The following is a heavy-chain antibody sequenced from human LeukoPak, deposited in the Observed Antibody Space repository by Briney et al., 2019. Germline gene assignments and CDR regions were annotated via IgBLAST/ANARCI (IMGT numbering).Heavy chain of an antibody. D-gene: IGHD7-27*01. CDR2: ISSSSSYI. Sequence: GGSLRLSCAASGFTVSSNYMTWVRQAPGKGLEWVSSISSSSSYIYYADSVKGRFTISRDNAKNSLYLQMNSLRAEDTAVYYCASKSVGNWGQGTLVTVSS. V-gene: IGHV3-21*01. J-gene: IGHJ4*02. CDR1: GFTVSSNY. CDR3: ASKSVGN.